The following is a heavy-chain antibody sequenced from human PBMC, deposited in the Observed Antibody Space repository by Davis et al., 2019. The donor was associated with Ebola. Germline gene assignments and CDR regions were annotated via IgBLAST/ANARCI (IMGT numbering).Heavy chain of an antibody. J-gene: IGHJ4*02. Sequence: PGGSLRLSCAASGFTFSSYGMHWVRQAPGKGLEWVAVIWYDGSNKYYADSVKGRFTISRDNSKNTLYLQMNSLRAEDTAVYYCARDLLAGTADYWGQGTLVTVSS. CDR1: GFTFSSYG. CDR3: ARDLLAGTADY. CDR2: IWYDGSNK. V-gene: IGHV3-33*01. D-gene: IGHD6-13*01.